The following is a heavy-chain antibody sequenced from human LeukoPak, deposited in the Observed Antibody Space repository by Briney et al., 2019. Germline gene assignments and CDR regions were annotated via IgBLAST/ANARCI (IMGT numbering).Heavy chain of an antibody. CDR1: GYTFTSYG. V-gene: IGHV1-18*01. J-gene: IGHJ3*02. D-gene: IGHD3-9*01. CDR2: ISAYNGNT. CDR3: ARDSFARYYDILTGYSPDAFDI. Sequence: ASVKVSCKASGYTFTSYGISWVRQAPGQGLEWMGWISAYNGNTNYAQKLQGRATMTTDTSTSTAYMELRSLRSDDTAVYYCARDSFARYYDILTGYSPDAFDIWGQGTMVTVSS.